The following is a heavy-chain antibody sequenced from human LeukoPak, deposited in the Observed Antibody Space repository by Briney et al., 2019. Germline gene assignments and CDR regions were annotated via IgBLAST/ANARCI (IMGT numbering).Heavy chain of an antibody. D-gene: IGHD2-2*01. CDR1: GGTFRNYA. CDR3: ATATAAIDGWFDP. CDR2: IVPLFGKT. V-gene: IGHV1-69*05. J-gene: IGHJ5*02. Sequence: GSSVKVSCKASGGTFRNYAVSWVRQAPGQGLEWMGGIVPLFGKTSYGQRFQGRVTITTDESKTTTYMEMNRLKSEDTAVYYCATATAAIDGWFDPWGQGTLVTVSS.